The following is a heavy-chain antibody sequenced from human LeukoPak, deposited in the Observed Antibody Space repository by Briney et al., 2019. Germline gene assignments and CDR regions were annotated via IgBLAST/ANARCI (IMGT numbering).Heavy chain of an antibody. Sequence: PGGSLRLSCAASGFTFSSYSMNWVRQAPGKGLEWVSYISSSGSTIYYADSEKGRFTISRDNAKNSLYLQMNSLRAEDTAVYYCARDGYYYDSSGYYPVEYYFDYWGQGTLVTVSS. CDR1: GFTFSSYS. J-gene: IGHJ4*02. V-gene: IGHV3-48*04. CDR3: ARDGYYYDSSGYYPVEYYFDY. CDR2: ISSSGSTI. D-gene: IGHD3-22*01.